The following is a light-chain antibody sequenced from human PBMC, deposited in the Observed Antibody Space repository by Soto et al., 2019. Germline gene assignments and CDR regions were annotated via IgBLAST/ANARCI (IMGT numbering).Light chain of an antibody. CDR3: QQRSNRPLT. CDR2: GAS. Sequence: EIVMTQSPATLSVSPGERATLSCRASQNVGNNLVWYQQKPGQAPRLLIYGASTRAAGIPDRFSGSGSGTDFTLTISSLEPEDFAVYYCQQRSNRPLTFGGGTKVDIK. V-gene: IGKV3-15*01. J-gene: IGKJ4*01. CDR1: QNVGNN.